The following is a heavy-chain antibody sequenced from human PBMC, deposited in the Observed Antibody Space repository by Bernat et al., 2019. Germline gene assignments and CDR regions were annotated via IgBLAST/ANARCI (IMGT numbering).Heavy chain of an antibody. Sequence: QVQLVESGGGVVQPGRSLRLSCAASGFTFSSYGMHWVRQVPGKGLEWVAVISYDGSNKYYADSVKGRFTISRDNSKNTLYLQMNSLRAEDTAVDYCAKDLRTTVVTPWFDPWDQGTLVTVSS. CDR3: AKDLRTTVVTPWFDP. J-gene: IGHJ5*02. CDR1: GFTFSSYG. CDR2: ISYDGSNK. D-gene: IGHD4-23*01. V-gene: IGHV3-30*18.